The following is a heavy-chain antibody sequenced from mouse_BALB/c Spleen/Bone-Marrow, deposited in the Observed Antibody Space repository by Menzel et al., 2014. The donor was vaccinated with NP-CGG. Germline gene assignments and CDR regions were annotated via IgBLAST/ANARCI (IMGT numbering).Heavy chain of an antibody. V-gene: IGHV1-7*01. J-gene: IGHJ3*01. CDR1: GYTFTSYW. D-gene: IGHD1-1*01. Sequence: QVQLQQSGAELAKPGASVKMSCKASGYTFTSYWTHWVKQRPGQGLEWIGYINPSTGYTEYNQKFRDKATLTADKSSSTAYMQLSSLTSEDSAVYYCARRAYGGSYGFAYWGQGTLVTVSA. CDR2: INPSTGYT. CDR3: ARRAYGGSYGFAY.